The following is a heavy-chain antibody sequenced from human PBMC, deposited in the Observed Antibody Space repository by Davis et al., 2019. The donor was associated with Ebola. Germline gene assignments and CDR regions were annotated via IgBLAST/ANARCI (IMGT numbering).Heavy chain of an antibody. V-gene: IGHV3-7*01. CDR2: ITDDGSEK. CDR3: ARPTVGDRGGNDGMDV. Sequence: GESLKISCAASGFTFGDHWMTWVRQAPGKGLEWVANITDDGSEKYYVDSVKVRLTVSRDNAKNSVYLQMNSLRVEDTAVYFCARPTVGDRGGNDGMDVWGQGTTVTVSS. D-gene: IGHD3-16*01. J-gene: IGHJ6*02. CDR1: GFTFGDHW.